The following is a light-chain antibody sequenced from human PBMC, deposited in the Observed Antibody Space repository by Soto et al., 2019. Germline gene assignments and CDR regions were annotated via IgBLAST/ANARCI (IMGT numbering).Light chain of an antibody. J-gene: IGLJ1*01. V-gene: IGLV1-51*01. Sequence: QSVLTQPPSVSAAPGQRITISCSGSGSNIGGFSVSWYQQLPGTAPKLLIYDNDKRPSGIPDRFSGSKSGTSATLAITTLQTRDEAHYFCGAWDNTQSWVFGPGTKLTVL. CDR3: GAWDNTQSWV. CDR1: GSNIGGFS. CDR2: DND.